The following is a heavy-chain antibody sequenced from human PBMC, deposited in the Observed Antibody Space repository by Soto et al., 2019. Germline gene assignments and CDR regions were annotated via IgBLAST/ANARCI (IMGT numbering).Heavy chain of an antibody. V-gene: IGHV3-30*18. J-gene: IGHJ6*02. Sequence: PGGSLRLSCAASGFTFSSYGMHWVRQAPGKGLEWVAVISYDGSNKYYADSVKGRFTISRDNSKNTLYLQMNSLRVEDTAVYYCAKEQTMVRGVKVLYYYGMDVWGQGTTVTVSS. D-gene: IGHD3-10*01. CDR2: ISYDGSNK. CDR1: GFTFSSYG. CDR3: AKEQTMVRGVKVLYYYGMDV.